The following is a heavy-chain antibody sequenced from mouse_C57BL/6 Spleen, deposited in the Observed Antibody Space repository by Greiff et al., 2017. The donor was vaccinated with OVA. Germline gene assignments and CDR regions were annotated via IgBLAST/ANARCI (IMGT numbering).Heavy chain of an antibody. CDR1: GYSITSGYY. V-gene: IGHV3-6*01. CDR3: ARVYYYGSSSYYLDY. J-gene: IGHJ2*01. D-gene: IGHD1-1*01. CDR2: ISYDGSN. Sequence: ESGPGLVKPSQSLSLTCSVTGYSITSGYYWNWIRQFPGNKLEWMGYISYDGSNNYNPSLKNRISITRDTSKNQFFLKLNSVTTEDTATYYCARVYYYGSSSYYLDYWGQGTTLTVSS.